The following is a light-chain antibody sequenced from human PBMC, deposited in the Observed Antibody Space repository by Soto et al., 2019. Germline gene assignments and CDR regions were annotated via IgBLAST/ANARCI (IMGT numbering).Light chain of an antibody. J-gene: IGLJ1*01. CDR2: EVT. Sequence: ALTQPASVSGSPGQSVTISCSGSDIGNYSLVSWYQHLPGRAPKLLIFEVTMRPSGISDRFSGSKSASTASLTISGLQAEDEGDYYCASYAGSRTYVFGSGTKVTVL. CDR1: SDIGNYSL. V-gene: IGLV2-23*02. CDR3: ASYAGSRTYV.